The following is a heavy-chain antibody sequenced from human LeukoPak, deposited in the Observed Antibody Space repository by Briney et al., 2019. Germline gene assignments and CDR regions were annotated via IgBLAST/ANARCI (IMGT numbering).Heavy chain of an antibody. CDR2: IWYDGNNK. CDR1: GFTFSSYG. D-gene: IGHD3-10*01. V-gene: IGHV3-33*01. CDR3: VRDRGSTNYFDY. J-gene: IGHJ4*02. Sequence: GRSPRLSCAASGFTFSSYGMHWVRQAPGKGLEWVAIIWYDGNNKYYADSLKGRFTISRDNSKNTLYLQINSLGAEDTAVYFCVRDRGSTNYFDYWGQGALVTVSS.